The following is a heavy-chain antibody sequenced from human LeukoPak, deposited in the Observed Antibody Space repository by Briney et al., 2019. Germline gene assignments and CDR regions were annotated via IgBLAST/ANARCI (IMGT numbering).Heavy chain of an antibody. CDR3: ARRANSGWLLASYFDC. CDR1: GYNFGTSW. CDR2: IYPGDSDT. D-gene: IGHD6-19*01. J-gene: IGHJ4*02. V-gene: IGHV5-51*01. Sequence: GESLQISCQGSGYNFGTSWIGWVRQMPGKGLEWMGIIYPGDSDTRYTPSFQGQVTISVDKSITTAYLQWSSLKASDTAIYYCARRANSGWLLASYFDCWGQGTLVTVSS.